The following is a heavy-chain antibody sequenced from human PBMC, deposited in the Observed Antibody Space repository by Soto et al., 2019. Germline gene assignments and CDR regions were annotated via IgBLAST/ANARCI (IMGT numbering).Heavy chain of an antibody. J-gene: IGHJ3*02. V-gene: IGHV4-34*01. CDR1: GGSFSGCY. Sequence: SETLSLTCAVYGGSFSGCYWSWIRQPPGKGLEWIGEINHSGSTNYNPSLKSRVTISVDTSKNQFSLKLSSVTAADTAVYYCAQRASAFDIWGQGTMVTVS. CDR2: INHSGST. CDR3: AQRASAFDI. D-gene: IGHD1-26*01.